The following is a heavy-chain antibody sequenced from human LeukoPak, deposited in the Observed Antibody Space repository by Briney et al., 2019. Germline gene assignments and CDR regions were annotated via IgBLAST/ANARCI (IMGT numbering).Heavy chain of an antibody. CDR1: GFTFSSCG. CDR3: AKGPYYDFWSGLDY. J-gene: IGHJ4*02. D-gene: IGHD3-3*01. Sequence: GGSLRLSCAASGFTFSSCGMHWVRQAPGKGLEWVAFIRYDGSNKYYADSVKGRFTISRDNSKNTLYLQMNSLRAEDTAVYYCAKGPYYDFWSGLDYWGQGTLVTVSS. CDR2: IRYDGSNK. V-gene: IGHV3-30*02.